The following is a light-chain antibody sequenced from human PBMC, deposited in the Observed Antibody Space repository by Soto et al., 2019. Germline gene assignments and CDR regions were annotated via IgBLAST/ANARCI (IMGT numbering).Light chain of an antibody. V-gene: IGLV2-23*02. CDR3: CSYAGSSGVL. J-gene: IGLJ2*01. CDR2: DVY. CDR1: SSDIGNYYL. Sequence: QSVLTQPASVSGSPGQSITISCTGTSSDIGNYYLVSWYQHHPGKAPKLIFYDVYKRPSGVSNRFSGSKSGNTASLTISWLQAEAEADYYCCSYAGSSGVLFGGGTKLTVL.